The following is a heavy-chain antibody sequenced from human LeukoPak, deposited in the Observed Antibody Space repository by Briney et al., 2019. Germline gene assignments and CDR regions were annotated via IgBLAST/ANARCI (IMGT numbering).Heavy chain of an antibody. D-gene: IGHD3-22*01. Sequence: SEALSLTCTVSGGSISSGDYYWSWIRQPPGKGLEWIGYIYYSGSTYYNPSLKSRVTISVDTSKNQFSLKMTSVTAADTAVYYCARAGDSSGYSDYWGQGILVTVSS. CDR2: IYYSGST. V-gene: IGHV4-30-4*01. J-gene: IGHJ4*02. CDR3: ARAGDSSGYSDY. CDR1: GGSISSGDYY.